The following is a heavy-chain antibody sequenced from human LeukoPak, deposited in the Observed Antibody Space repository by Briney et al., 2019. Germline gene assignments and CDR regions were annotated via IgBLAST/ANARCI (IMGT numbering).Heavy chain of an antibody. D-gene: IGHD2-2*02. J-gene: IGHJ4*02. CDR3: ARSYCSSTSCYTGLDY. V-gene: IGHV3-30*02. CDR2: IRYDGSDK. CDR1: GFTFSNYG. Sequence: PGGSLRLSCAVSGFTFSNYGMSWVRQAPGKGLEWVAFIRYDGSDKYYADSVKDRFTISRDNSKNTLHLQMNSLRAEDAAVYYCARSYCSSTSCYTGLDYWGQGTLVTVSS.